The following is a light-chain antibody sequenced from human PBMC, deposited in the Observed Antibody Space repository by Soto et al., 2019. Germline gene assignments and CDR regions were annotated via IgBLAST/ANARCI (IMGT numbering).Light chain of an antibody. CDR3: QSYDNSLSGYV. CDR2: GNT. CDR1: SSNIGADYG. Sequence: QSVLTQPPSVSGAPGQRVTISCTGSSSNIGADYGVHWYQQLPGTAPKLLIYGNTNRPSGVPDRLSVSKSGTSASLAITGLQTDDEADYYCQSYDNSLSGYVFGTGTKLTVL. J-gene: IGLJ1*01. V-gene: IGLV1-40*01.